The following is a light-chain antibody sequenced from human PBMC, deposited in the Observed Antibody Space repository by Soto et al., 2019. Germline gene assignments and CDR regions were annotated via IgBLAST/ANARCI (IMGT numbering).Light chain of an antibody. V-gene: IGKV3-15*01. Sequence: DIVLTPSPGTLSLSPVERATLSCRASQTVSSYLAWYQQKPGQAPRLLIYGAFTRATGIPARFSGTGSGTEFTLTISSLQSEDFALYYCQQYNGWPLTFGQGTKVDI. J-gene: IGKJ1*01. CDR1: QTVSSY. CDR3: QQYNGWPLT. CDR2: GAF.